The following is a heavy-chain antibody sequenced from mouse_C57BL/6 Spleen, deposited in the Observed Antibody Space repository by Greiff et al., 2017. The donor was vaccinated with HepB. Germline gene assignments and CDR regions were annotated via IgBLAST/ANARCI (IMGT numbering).Heavy chain of an antibody. J-gene: IGHJ3*01. D-gene: IGHD2-4*01. CDR2: ISSGGSYT. CDR3: ASYDYMFAY. CDR1: GFTFSSYG. Sequence: EVKLMESGGDLVKPGGSLKLSCAASGFTFSSYGMSWVRQTPDKRLEWVATISSGGSYTYYPDSVKGRFTISRDNAKNTLYLQMSSLKSEDTAMYYCASYDYMFAYWGQGTLVTVSA. V-gene: IGHV5-6*01.